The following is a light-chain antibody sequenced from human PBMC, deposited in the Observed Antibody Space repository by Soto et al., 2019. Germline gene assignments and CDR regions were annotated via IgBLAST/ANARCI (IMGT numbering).Light chain of an antibody. CDR3: QSYDTRLSGSV. CDR2: GNS. Sequence: QSVLTQPPSVSGAPGQRATFPVTGSSSTIGAGYDVPWYQQLPGTTPKALIYGNSNRPSGVPDRFSGSNSGTSASLAITGLQVEDEADYYCQSYDTRLSGSVFGGGTKLTVL. V-gene: IGLV1-40*01. J-gene: IGLJ2*01. CDR1: SSTIGAGYD.